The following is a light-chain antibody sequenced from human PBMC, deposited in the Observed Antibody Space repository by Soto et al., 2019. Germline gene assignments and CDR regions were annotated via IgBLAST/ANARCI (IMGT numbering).Light chain of an antibody. J-gene: IGKJ4*01. Sequence: EVVLTQSPATLSLSPGDRATLSCRASQSVFGYLAWYQHKPGQAPRLLIYDAYKRATGVPARFSGSGSETDFTLIISSLEPEDFAVYYCQHRSDSPPLTFGGGTKVEIK. V-gene: IGKV3-11*01. CDR2: DAY. CDR1: QSVFGY. CDR3: QHRSDSPPLT.